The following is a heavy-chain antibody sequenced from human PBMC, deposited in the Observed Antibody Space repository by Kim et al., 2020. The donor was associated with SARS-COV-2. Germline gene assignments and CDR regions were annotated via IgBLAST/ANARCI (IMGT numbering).Heavy chain of an antibody. CDR1: GFTFSSYG. D-gene: IGHD6-19*01. V-gene: IGHV3-33*05. CDR3: AIDSSGWYSGGVGY. Sequence: GGSLRLSCAASGFTFSSYGMHWVRQAPGKGLEWVAVISYDGSNKYYADSVKGRFTISRDNSKNTLYLQMNSLRAEDTAVYYCAIDSSGWYSGGVGYWGQGTLVTVSS. J-gene: IGHJ4*02. CDR2: ISYDGSNK.